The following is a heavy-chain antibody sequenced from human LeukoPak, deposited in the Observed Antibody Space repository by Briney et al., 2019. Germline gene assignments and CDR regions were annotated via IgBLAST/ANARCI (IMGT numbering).Heavy chain of an antibody. CDR3: ARIPVAKTFDY. CDR2: IDYTESA. CDR1: GGSFSSNSYY. V-gene: IGHV4-61*01. Sequence: PSETLSLTCTVSGGSFSSNSYYWSWVRQPPGKGREWVVFIDYTESANYNPSIKSRVTISLDTSKNQFSVKVMSVTAADTAVYYCARIPVAKTFDYWGQGTLVTVSS. D-gene: IGHD6-19*01. J-gene: IGHJ4*02.